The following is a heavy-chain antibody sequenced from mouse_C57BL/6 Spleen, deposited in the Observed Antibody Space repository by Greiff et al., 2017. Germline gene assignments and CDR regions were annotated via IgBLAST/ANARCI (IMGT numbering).Heavy chain of an antibody. J-gene: IGHJ1*03. Sequence: VQGVESGPELVKPGASVKISCKASGYAFSSSWMNWVKQRPGKGLEWIGRIYPGDGDTNYNGKFKGKATLTADKSSSTAYMQLSSLTSEDSAVYFCARLLRWYFDVWGTGTTVTVSS. V-gene: IGHV1-82*01. CDR2: IYPGDGDT. D-gene: IGHD1-1*01. CDR1: GYAFSSSW. CDR3: ARLLRWYFDV.